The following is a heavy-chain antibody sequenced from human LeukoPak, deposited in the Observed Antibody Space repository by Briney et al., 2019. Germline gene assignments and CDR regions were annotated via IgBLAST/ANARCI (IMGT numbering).Heavy chain of an antibody. J-gene: IGHJ4*02. CDR2: IKQDGSEK. CDR3: ARDSGYSGYDFDY. CDR1: GFTFSSYW. D-gene: IGHD5-12*01. Sequence: GGSLRLSCAASGFTFSSYWMSWVRQAPGKGLERVANIKQDGSEKYYVDSVKGRFTISRDNAKNSLYLQMNSLRAEDTAVCYCARDSGYSGYDFDYWGQGTLVTVSS. V-gene: IGHV3-7*01.